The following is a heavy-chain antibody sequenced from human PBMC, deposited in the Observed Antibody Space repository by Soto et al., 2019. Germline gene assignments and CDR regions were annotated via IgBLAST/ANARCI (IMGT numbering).Heavy chain of an antibody. Sequence: GGSLRLSCAASGFIFSSYWMSWVRQAPGKGLEWVANINQDGSEKYYVDSVKGRFVISRDNAENSLYLQMNSLRAEDTTIYYCERDGVEPGLYIDPWGQGTLVTVSS. CDR1: GFIFSSYW. CDR3: ERDGVEPGLYIDP. CDR2: INQDGSEK. V-gene: IGHV3-7*01. D-gene: IGHD3-16*01. J-gene: IGHJ5*02.